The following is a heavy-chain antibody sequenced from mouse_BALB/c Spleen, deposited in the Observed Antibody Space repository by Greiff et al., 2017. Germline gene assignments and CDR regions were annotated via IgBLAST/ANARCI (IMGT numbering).Heavy chain of an antibody. V-gene: IGHV5-17*02. CDR1: GFTFSSFG. CDR3: ARSRGSAMDY. CDR2: ISSGSSTI. J-gene: IGHJ4*01. Sequence: EVQGVESGGGLVQPGGSRKLSCAASGFTFSSFGMHWVRQAPEKGLEWVAYISSGSSTIYYADTVKGRFTISRDNPKNTLFLQMTSLRSEDTAMYYCARSRGSAMDYWGQGTSVTVSS.